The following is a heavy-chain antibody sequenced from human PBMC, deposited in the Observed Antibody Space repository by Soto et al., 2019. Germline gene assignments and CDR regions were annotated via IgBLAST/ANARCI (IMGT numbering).Heavy chain of an antibody. CDR2: IIPLFGTT. CDR3: ASERGFWKFSVV. D-gene: IGHD1-1*01. Sequence: QVQVVQSGVEVRRPGSSVKVSCKASGDTFKNCVISWVRQAPGQGLEWMGGIIPLFGTTDFAKRFQGRLTITTYGSTTTAYMELSRLRSEDTATYYCASERGFWKFSVVWGQGTTVIVSS. V-gene: IGHV1-69*01. J-gene: IGHJ6*02. CDR1: GDTFKNCV.